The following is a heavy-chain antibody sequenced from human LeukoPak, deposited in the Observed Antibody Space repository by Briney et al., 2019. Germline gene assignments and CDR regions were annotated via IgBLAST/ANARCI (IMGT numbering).Heavy chain of an antibody. CDR1: GFTFSSHW. D-gene: IGHD6-13*01. CDR3: ARERGRAAAGTRYFDY. Sequence: GGSLRLSCAASGFTFSSHWMHWVRQAPGKGLVWVSDINSDGSSTNYADSVKGRFTISRDNAKNSLYLQMNSLRAADTAVYYCARERGRAAAGTRYFDYRGQGTLVTVSS. J-gene: IGHJ4*02. V-gene: IGHV3-74*01. CDR2: INSDGSST.